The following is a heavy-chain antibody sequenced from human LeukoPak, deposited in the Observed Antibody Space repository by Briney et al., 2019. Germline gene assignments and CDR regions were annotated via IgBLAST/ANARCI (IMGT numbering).Heavy chain of an antibody. Sequence: SQTLSLTCTVSGGSISSGSYYWSWIRQPAGKGLEWIGRIYTSGSTNYNPSLKSRVTISVDTSKNQFSLKLSSVTAADTAVYYCARGSSRLRGDYWGQGTLVTVSS. J-gene: IGHJ4*02. D-gene: IGHD4-17*01. CDR1: GGSISSGSYY. CDR3: ARGSSRLRGDY. V-gene: IGHV4-61*02. CDR2: IYTSGST.